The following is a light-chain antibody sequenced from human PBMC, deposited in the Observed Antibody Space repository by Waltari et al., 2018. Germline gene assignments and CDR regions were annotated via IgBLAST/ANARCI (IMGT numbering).Light chain of an antibody. J-gene: IGLJ2*01. CDR2: SDS. Sequence: SYVLTQTPSESVAPGEAARITWGGDRNGSKSVHWYQQKPGQAPTLVIYSDSDRPAGIPERFSGYNSGNTATLTITRVEAGDEAEYYCQVWDGATDQVVFGGGTELTVL. CDR3: QVWDGATDQVV. V-gene: IGLV3-21*04. CDR1: RNGSKS.